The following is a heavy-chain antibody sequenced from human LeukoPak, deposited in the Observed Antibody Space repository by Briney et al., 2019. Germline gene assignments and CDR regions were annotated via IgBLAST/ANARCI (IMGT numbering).Heavy chain of an antibody. Sequence: SETLSLTCTVSGGSIGTYYWSWIRQPAGKGLEWIGRIYTTGSANYNPSLKSRVTISVDTSKNHFSLKLSSVTAADTAVYYCARHVHLASRPSDYWGQGTLVTVSS. D-gene: IGHD6-6*01. J-gene: IGHJ4*02. CDR2: IYTTGSA. CDR3: ARHVHLASRPSDY. V-gene: IGHV4-4*07. CDR1: GGSIGTYY.